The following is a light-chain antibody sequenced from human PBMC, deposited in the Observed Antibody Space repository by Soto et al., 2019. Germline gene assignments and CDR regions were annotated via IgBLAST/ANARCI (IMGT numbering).Light chain of an antibody. Sequence: EIELTQSPGTLSLSPGQRATLSCRASQSVSSSYLAWYQQKPGQAPRLLIYGASSRATGIPDRFSGSGSGTDFTLTISRLEPEDFAVYYCQQYGSSPQTFGQGTKGEIK. V-gene: IGKV3-20*01. J-gene: IGKJ1*01. CDR2: GAS. CDR1: QSVSSSY. CDR3: QQYGSSPQT.